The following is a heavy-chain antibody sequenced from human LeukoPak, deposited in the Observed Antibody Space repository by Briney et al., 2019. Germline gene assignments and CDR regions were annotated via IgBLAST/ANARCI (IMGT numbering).Heavy chain of an antibody. D-gene: IGHD6-6*01. V-gene: IGHV4-61*02. CDR3: ARDNSFGLVPGIDAFDI. CDR2: IYTSGST. J-gene: IGHJ3*02. Sequence: SETLSLTCTVSGGSISSGSYYWSWIRQPAGKGLEWIGRIYTSGSTNYNPSLQSRVTISVDTSKNQFSLKLSSVTAADTAVYYCARDNSFGLVPGIDAFDIWGQGTMVTVSS. CDR1: GGSISSGSYY.